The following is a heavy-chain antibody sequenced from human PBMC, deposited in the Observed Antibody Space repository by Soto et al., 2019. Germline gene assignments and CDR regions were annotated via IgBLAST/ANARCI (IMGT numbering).Heavy chain of an antibody. CDR3: GRDGGYRYGYAGPQMDV. V-gene: IGHV3-11*06. CDR1: GFTFSDYY. J-gene: IGHJ6*01. D-gene: IGHD5-18*01. Sequence: GGSLRLSCAASGFTFSDYYMSCIRQAPGKGLEWVSYISSSSSYTNYADSVKGRGTISRDHAKNSLYLQMNSLRAEDTAVYDCGRDGGYRYGYAGPQMDVCGQGTMVTVSS. CDR2: ISSSSSYT.